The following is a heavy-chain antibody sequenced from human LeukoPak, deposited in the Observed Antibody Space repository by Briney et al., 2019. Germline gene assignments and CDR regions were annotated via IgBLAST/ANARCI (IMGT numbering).Heavy chain of an antibody. CDR2: IYYSGST. J-gene: IGHJ4*02. V-gene: IGHV4-39*01. D-gene: IGHD6-13*01. Sequence: SETLSLTCTVSGGSISSSSYYWGWIRQPPGKGLEWIGSIYYSGSTYYNPSLKSRVTISVDTSKNQFSLKLSSVTAADTAVYYCARQVFGDSSWGQGTLVTVSS. CDR1: GGSISSSSYY. CDR3: ARQVFGDSS.